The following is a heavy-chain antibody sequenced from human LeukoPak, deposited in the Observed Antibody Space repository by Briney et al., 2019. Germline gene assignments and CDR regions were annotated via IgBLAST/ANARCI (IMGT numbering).Heavy chain of an antibody. CDR2: ISGSGGST. V-gene: IGHV3-23*01. Sequence: GGSLRLSCAASGFTFSSYAMSWVRQAPGKGLEWVSAISGSGGSTYYADSVKGRFTISRDNFKNTLYLQMNSLRAEDTAVYYCAKVIYVDTAMVNDYWGQGTLVTVSS. J-gene: IGHJ4*02. CDR1: GFTFSSYA. CDR3: AKVIYVDTAMVNDY. D-gene: IGHD5-18*01.